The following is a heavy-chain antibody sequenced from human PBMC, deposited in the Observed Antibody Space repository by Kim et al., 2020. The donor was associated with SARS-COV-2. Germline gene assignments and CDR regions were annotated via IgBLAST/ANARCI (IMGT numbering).Heavy chain of an antibody. CDR3: ARGESGYYSPFDT. CDR2: ISYDGSNK. V-gene: IGHV3-30*04. CDR1: GFTFSSYA. Sequence: GGSLRLSCAAYGFTFSSYAMHWVRQAPGKGLEWVAVISYDGSNKYYADSVKGRFTISRDNSKNTLYLQMNSLRAEDTAVYYCARGESGYYSPFDTCGQGTLVTVSS. D-gene: IGHD3-22*01. J-gene: IGHJ5*02.